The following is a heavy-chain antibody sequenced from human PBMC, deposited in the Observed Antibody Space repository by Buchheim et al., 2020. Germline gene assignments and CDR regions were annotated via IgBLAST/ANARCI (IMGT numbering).Heavy chain of an antibody. CDR3: ARDRAGDYDIMTGTYFYGMDV. CDR1: GGSVDSRTYH. V-gene: IGHV4-61*01. J-gene: IGHJ6*02. D-gene: IGHD3-9*01. CDR2: ISYTGNT. Sequence: HVRLQESGPGLVKPSETLSLTCPVSGGSVDSRTYHWSWIRQAPGKGLEWIGHISYTGNTNYSSSLKSRATISIDTSKNQFSLKLTSATAADTAVYYCARDRAGDYDIMTGTYFYGMDVWGQGTT.